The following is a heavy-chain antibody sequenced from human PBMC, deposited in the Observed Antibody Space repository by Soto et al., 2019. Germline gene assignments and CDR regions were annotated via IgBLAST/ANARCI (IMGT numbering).Heavy chain of an antibody. J-gene: IGHJ4*02. CDR3: AKDGVSSEAVAFDY. CDR1: GFTFSSHW. D-gene: IGHD2-8*01. V-gene: IGHV3-7*05. Sequence: GGSLRLSCAASGFTFSSHWMSWVRQAPGKGLEWVANIKPDGSEKWYVDSVKGRFTISRDNAKNSLYLQMNSLRAEDTAVYYCAKDGVSSEAVAFDYWGQGTLVTVSS. CDR2: IKPDGSEK.